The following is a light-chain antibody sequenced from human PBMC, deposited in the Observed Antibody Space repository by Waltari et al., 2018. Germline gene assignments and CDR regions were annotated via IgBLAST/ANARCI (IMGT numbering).Light chain of an antibody. V-gene: IGKV3-15*01. Sequence: EIVMTQSPATLSVSRGGSATLSCRASLSIDDSLAWYQQKPGHPPRLLIHGASTRDTGIPVRFSGSGSGTDFTLTITCLQSEDFAVYFCQQYNQWPLTFGRGTKVEIK. CDR1: LSIDDS. J-gene: IGKJ4*01. CDR2: GAS. CDR3: QQYNQWPLT.